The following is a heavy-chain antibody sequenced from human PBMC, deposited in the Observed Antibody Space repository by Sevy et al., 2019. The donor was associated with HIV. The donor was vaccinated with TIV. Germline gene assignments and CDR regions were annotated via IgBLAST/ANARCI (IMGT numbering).Heavy chain of an antibody. V-gene: IGHV3-23*01. CDR3: GIDPNGDYVGAFDM. CDR1: GFSFRFSSYA. D-gene: IGHD3-10*01. J-gene: IGHJ3*02. CDR2: ISAGGGST. Sequence: GGSLRLSCVASGFSFRFSSYAMSWVRQAPGKGIEWVSGISAGGGSTDYADSVKGRFSISRDNSKNTLLLQMNSLRAEDTAVYYCGIDPNGDYVGAFDMWGQGTMVTVSS.